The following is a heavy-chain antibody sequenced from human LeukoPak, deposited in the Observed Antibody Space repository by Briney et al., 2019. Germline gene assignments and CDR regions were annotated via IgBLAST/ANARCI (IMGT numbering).Heavy chain of an antibody. V-gene: IGHV3-21*01. Sequence: GGSLRLSCAASGFTFSSYEMNWVRQAPGKGLEWVSSISSSSSYIYYADSVKGRFTISRDNAKNSLYLQMNSLRAEDTAVYYCARDRYDLGGYFDYWGQGTLVTVSS. CDR2: ISSSSSYI. CDR1: GFTFSSYE. D-gene: IGHD3-16*01. CDR3: ARDRYDLGGYFDY. J-gene: IGHJ4*02.